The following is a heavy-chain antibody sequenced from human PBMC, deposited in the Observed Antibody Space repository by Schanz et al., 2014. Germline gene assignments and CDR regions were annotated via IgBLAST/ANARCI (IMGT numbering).Heavy chain of an antibody. CDR2: ISAYSGNS. CDR3: ARDNLVSSSWYNYYGMDV. D-gene: IGHD6-13*01. J-gene: IGHJ6*02. Sequence: QVQLVQSGAEVKKPGASVKVSCKASGYTLTGFGVSWVRQAPGQGREWMGWISAYSGNSKYAQKLQGRVTMTTDTSTSTAYMELRSLRSDDTAVYYCARDNLVSSSWYNYYGMDVWGQGTTVTVSS. CDR1: GYTLTGFG. V-gene: IGHV1-18*01.